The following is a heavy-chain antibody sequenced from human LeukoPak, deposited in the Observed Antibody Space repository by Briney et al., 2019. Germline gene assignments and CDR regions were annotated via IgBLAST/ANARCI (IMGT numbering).Heavy chain of an antibody. D-gene: IGHD3-22*01. CDR2: INHSGST. CDR1: GGSIRSSTDY. J-gene: IGHJ4*02. Sequence: SETLSLTCTVSGGSIRSSTDYWSWIRQPPGKGLEWIGEINHSGSTNYNPSLKSRVTISVDTSKNQFSLKLSSVTAADTAVYYCARGRDSGYYYDFDYWGQGTLVTVSS. V-gene: IGHV4-39*07. CDR3: ARGRDSGYYYDFDY.